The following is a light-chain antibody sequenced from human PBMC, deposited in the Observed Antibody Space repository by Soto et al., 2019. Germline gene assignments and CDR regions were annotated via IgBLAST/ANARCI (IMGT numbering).Light chain of an antibody. CDR1: QSLTRN. J-gene: IGKJ1*01. V-gene: IGKV3-15*01. CDR3: QQYDKWTRT. CDR2: GAS. Sequence: IVMTQSPATLSVSPGKRLTLSYRGSQSLTRNLAWYQHKPGQSPRXXIYGASARATGIPERFSGGGAGAEYTRTISSLQSEDFAVYYCQQYDKWTRTFGQGTKVDI.